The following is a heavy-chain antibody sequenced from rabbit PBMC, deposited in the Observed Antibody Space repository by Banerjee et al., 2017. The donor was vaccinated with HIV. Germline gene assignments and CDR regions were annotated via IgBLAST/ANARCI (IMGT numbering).Heavy chain of an antibody. V-gene: IGHV1S40*01. J-gene: IGHJ6*01. CDR3: ARGDGAYAGYDGL. CDR1: GFSFSSTSY. CDR2: IYAGGSGGT. D-gene: IGHD7-1*01. Sequence: QSLEESGGDPVKPGASLTLTCTASGFSFSSTSYMCWVRQAPGKELEWIACIYAGGSGGTYYARWAKGRFTISKTSSTTVTLQMTSLTAADTATYFCARGDGAYAGYDGLWGQGTLVTVS.